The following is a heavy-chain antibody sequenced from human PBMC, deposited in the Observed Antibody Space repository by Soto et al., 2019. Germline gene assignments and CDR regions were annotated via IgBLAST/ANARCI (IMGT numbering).Heavy chain of an antibody. Sequence: QVQLVESGGGVVQPGRSLRLSCAASGFTFSSYGMHWVRQAPGKGLEWVAVISYDGSNKYYADSVKGRFTISRDNSKNTLYLQMNSLRAEDTAVYYCAILLRFLAAGVSPGMDVWGQGTTVTVSS. J-gene: IGHJ6*02. CDR2: ISYDGSNK. CDR1: GFTFSSYG. CDR3: AILLRFLAAGVSPGMDV. D-gene: IGHD3-3*01. V-gene: IGHV3-30*03.